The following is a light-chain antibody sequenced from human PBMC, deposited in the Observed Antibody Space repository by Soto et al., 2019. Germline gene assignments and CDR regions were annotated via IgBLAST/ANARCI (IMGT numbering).Light chain of an antibody. CDR2: AAS. CDR3: QQANSFHPIT. V-gene: IGKV1-12*01. Sequence: IQLTQSPSSLSASVGDRVTITCRASQGISSYLAWYQQKPGKAPKLLIYAASSLQSGVPSRFSGSGSGTDFTLTISSLQPEDFATYYCQQANSFHPITFGQGTRLEIK. CDR1: QGISSY. J-gene: IGKJ5*01.